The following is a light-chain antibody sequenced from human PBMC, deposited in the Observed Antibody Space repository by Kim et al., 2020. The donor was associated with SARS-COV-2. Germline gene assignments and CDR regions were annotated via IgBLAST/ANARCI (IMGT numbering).Light chain of an antibody. V-gene: IGLV3-1*01. CDR1: KLGDKY. J-gene: IGLJ3*02. Sequence: SYELTQPPSVSVSPGQTASITCSGDKLGDKYACWYQQKPGQSPVLLIYEDSKRPSGIPERFSGSNSGNTATLTLSGTQAMDEADYYCQAWDSSTWVFGGG. CDR3: QAWDSSTWV. CDR2: EDS.